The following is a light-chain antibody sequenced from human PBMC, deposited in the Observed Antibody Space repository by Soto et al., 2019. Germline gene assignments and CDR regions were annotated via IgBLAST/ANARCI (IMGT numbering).Light chain of an antibody. V-gene: IGKV1-5*01. CDR3: QQYSSHSRT. Sequence: DIQMTQSPSTLSATVGDSVTITCRASQSISRWLAWYQQKPGKAPNLLIYDASRLESEGPARFSGSGSVTEFHLTISGLQPDYFATYYCQQYSSHSRTVGQGTKLEIK. CDR1: QSISRW. CDR2: DAS. J-gene: IGKJ2*01.